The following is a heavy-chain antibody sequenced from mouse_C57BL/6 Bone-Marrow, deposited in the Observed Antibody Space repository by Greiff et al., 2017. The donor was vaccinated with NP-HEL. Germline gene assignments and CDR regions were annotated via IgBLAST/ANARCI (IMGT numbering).Heavy chain of an antibody. Sequence: EVQLVESGPVLVKPGASVKMSCKASGYTFTDYYMNWVKQSHGKSLEWIGVINPYNGGTSYNQKFKGKATLTVDKSSSTAYMELNSLTSEDSAVYYCAKEGGYYDYFDDWGQGTTLTVSS. J-gene: IGHJ2*01. D-gene: IGHD2-3*01. CDR1: GYTFTDYY. CDR2: INPYNGGT. V-gene: IGHV1-19*01. CDR3: AKEGGYYDYFDD.